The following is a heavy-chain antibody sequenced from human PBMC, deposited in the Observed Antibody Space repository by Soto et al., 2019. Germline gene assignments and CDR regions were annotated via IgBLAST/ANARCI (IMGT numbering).Heavy chain of an antibody. V-gene: IGHV3-23*01. J-gene: IGHJ6*03. CDR3: ANEYRTVTTHYYYYYMDV. Sequence: GGSLRLSCAASGFTFSSYAMSWVRQAPGKGLEWVSAISGSGGSTYYADSVKGRFTISRDNAKNTLYVQMNSLRAEDTAVYYCANEYRTVTTHYYYYYMDVWGKGTTVTVSS. CDR1: GFTFSSYA. D-gene: IGHD4-17*01. CDR2: ISGSGGST.